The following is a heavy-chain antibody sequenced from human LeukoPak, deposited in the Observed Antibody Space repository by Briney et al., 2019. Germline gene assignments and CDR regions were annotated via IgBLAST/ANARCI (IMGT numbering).Heavy chain of an antibody. CDR3: AREEYSYGPFDY. CDR2: ISPSAGST. J-gene: IGHJ4*02. CDR1: GYTFTNYY. D-gene: IGHD5-18*01. Sequence: ASVKVSCKASGYTFTNYYMYWVRQAPGQGLEWMGIISPSAGSTSYAQKFQGRVTMTRDTSTSTVYMELSSLRSDDTAVYYCAREEYSYGPFDYWGQGTLVTVSS. V-gene: IGHV1-46*01.